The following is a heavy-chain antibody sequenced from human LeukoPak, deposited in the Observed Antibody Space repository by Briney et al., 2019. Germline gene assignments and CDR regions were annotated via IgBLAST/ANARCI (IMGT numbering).Heavy chain of an antibody. J-gene: IGHJ4*02. V-gene: IGHV1-18*04. CDR2: ISTYNGNT. CDR3: ARDLEHCRNIICSNLAY. CDR1: GYNFDRYG. Sequence: EASVKVSCKGSGYNFDRYGVNWVRQAPGQGLEWVGWISTYNGNTFYAQKFEGRVSMTTDTSTNTVYMDLRSLRSDDTAVYYCARDLEHCRNIICSNLAYWGQGTLVTVSS. D-gene: IGHD2-2*01.